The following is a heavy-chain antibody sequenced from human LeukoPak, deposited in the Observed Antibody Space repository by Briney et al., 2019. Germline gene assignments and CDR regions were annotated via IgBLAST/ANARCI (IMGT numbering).Heavy chain of an antibody. CDR2: INPNSGGT. D-gene: IGHD2-21*01. J-gene: IGHJ4*02. V-gene: IGHV1-2*02. CDR1: GYTFTGYY. CDR3: AVAPGDY. Sequence: GASVKVSCKASGYTFTGYYMHWVRQAPGQGLEWMGWINPNSGGTNYAQKFQGRVTLTRDTSISTVYMELSRLTSDDTALFYCAVAPGDYWGQGTLVTVSA.